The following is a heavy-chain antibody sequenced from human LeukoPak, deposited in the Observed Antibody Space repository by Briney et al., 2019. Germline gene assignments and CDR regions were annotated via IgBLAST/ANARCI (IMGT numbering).Heavy chain of an antibody. Sequence: PGGSLRLSCSASGFTFSSYSMNWVRQAPAKGLGWVSYISSSSTTIYYADSVKGRFSISRDNAKNSLYLQMSSLRVADTAVYYCARGPYKDFWSGYSDYWGQGTLVTVSS. CDR1: GFTFSSYS. D-gene: IGHD3-3*01. CDR3: ARGPYKDFWSGYSDY. CDR2: ISSSSTTI. J-gene: IGHJ4*02. V-gene: IGHV3-48*01.